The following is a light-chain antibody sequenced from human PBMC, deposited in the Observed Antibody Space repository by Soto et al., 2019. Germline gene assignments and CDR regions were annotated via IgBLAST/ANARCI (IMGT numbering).Light chain of an antibody. Sequence: QSVLTQPPSASGNPGQRVTISCSGSSANLARNSVNWYQQFPGTAPKLLIHKNDQRPSGIPDRFSGSKSGTSASLAITGLQSEDEGHYYCASWDDSLSIWVFGGGTMLTVL. V-gene: IGLV1-44*01. CDR3: ASWDDSLSIWV. CDR1: SANLARNS. CDR2: KND. J-gene: IGLJ3*02.